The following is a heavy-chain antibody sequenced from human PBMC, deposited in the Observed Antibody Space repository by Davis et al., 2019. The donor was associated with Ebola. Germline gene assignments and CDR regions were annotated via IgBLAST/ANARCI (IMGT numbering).Heavy chain of an antibody. CDR3: ATPMGRGYIDY. V-gene: IGHV1-46*03. CDR1: GYTFTGYY. D-gene: IGHD3-10*01. Sequence: AASVKVSCKASGYTFTGYYMHWVRQAPRQGLEWMGMIIPIVDRANYAQKFQGRVTMTRDTSTSTVYMELSSLRSEDTAVYYCATPMGRGYIDYWGQGTLVTVSS. CDR2: IIPIVDRA. J-gene: IGHJ4*02.